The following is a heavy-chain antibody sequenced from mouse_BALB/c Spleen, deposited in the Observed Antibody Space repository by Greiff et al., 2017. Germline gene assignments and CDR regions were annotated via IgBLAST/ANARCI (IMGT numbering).Heavy chain of an antibody. J-gene: IGHJ4*01. CDR3: ARMITTGYAMDY. CDR1: GFTFSDYG. Sequence: EVKLMESGGGLVQPGGSRKLSCAASGFTFSDYGMAWVRQAPGKGPEWVAFISNLAYSIYYADTVTGRFTISRENAKNTLYLEMSSLRSEDTAMYYCARMITTGYAMDYWGQGTSVTVSS. V-gene: IGHV5-15*02. CDR2: ISNLAYSI. D-gene: IGHD2-4*01.